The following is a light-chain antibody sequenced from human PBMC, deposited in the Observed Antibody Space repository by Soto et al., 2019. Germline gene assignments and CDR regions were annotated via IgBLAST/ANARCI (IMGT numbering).Light chain of an antibody. CDR3: QQYKSYSPYT. CDR1: QSISSW. Sequence: DIQMTQSPSTLSASVGDRVTITCRASQSISSWLAWYQQKPGKAPKLLIYDASSLESGVPSRFSGSGSGTEFTLTISILQPDDFATYYCQQYKSYSPYTFGQGTKLEIK. CDR2: DAS. J-gene: IGKJ2*01. V-gene: IGKV1-5*01.